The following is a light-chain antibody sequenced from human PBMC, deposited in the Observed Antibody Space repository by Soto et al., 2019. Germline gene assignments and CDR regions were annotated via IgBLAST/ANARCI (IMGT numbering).Light chain of an antibody. CDR3: MQALQTPWT. CDR1: QSLLHSNGYNY. CDR2: LGS. J-gene: IGKJ1*01. Sequence: DIVMTQPPLSLPVTPGEPASISCRSSQSLLHSNGYNYLDWYLQKPGQSPQLLIYLGSNRASGVXDXYSGSGSGTDFTLKISRVEAEDVGVYYCMQALQTPWTFGQGTKVEIK. V-gene: IGKV2-28*01.